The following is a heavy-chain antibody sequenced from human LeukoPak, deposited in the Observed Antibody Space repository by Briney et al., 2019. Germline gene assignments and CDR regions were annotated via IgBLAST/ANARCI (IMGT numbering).Heavy chain of an antibody. V-gene: IGHV1-8*01. J-gene: IGHJ6*02. CDR1: GYTFTSYD. CDR3: ARLWWPDNGYHGMDV. CDR2: MNPNSGNT. D-gene: IGHD4/OR15-4a*01. Sequence: ASVKVSCKASGYTFTSYDINWVRQATGQGLEWMGWMNPNSGNTGYAQKFQGRVTMTRNTSISTAYMELSSLRSEDTAVYYCARLWWPDNGYHGMDVWGQGTTVTVSS.